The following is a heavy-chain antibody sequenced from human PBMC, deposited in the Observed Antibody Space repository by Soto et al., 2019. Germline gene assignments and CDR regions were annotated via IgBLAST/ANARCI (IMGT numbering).Heavy chain of an antibody. CDR1: GGSISSSSYY. J-gene: IGHJ6*02. Sequence: SETLSLTCTVSGGSISSSSYYWGWIRQPPGKWLEWIGSIYYSGSTYYNPSLKSRVTISVDTSKNQFSLKLSSVTAADTAVYYCARSEYQLLYYYYYGMDVWGQGTTVT. CDR3: ARSEYQLLYYYYYGMDV. D-gene: IGHD2-2*01. CDR2: IYYSGST. V-gene: IGHV4-39*01.